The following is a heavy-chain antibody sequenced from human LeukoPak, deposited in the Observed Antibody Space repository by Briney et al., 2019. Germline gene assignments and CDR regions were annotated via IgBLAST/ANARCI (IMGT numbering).Heavy chain of an antibody. D-gene: IGHD1-26*01. CDR2: IYAPGDT. Sequence: SQTLSLTCSVSGGSISSDRYYWSWIRQPAGKGLEWIGRIYAPGDTKYDPSLQSRVTISIDTSKNQFSLRLNSVTAADTAMYYCAKSGGYGLIDYWGQGTLVTVSS. CDR3: AKSGGYGLIDY. CDR1: GGSISSDRYY. V-gene: IGHV4-61*02. J-gene: IGHJ4*02.